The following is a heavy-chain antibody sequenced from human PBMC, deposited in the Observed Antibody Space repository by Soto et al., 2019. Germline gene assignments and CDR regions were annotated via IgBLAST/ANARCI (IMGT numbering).Heavy chain of an antibody. J-gene: IGHJ4*02. D-gene: IGHD3-10*01. CDR3: TTDLGITMVRGQRSI. CDR2: INTDGSDT. V-gene: IGHV3-74*01. Sequence: GGSLRLSCAASGFTFSSDWMHWVRQAPGKGLVWVSRINTDGSDTSYADSVKGRFTISRDNAKNTLYLQMNSLRAEGTAVYYCTTDLGITMVRGQRSIWGQGTLVTVSS. CDR1: GFTFSSDW.